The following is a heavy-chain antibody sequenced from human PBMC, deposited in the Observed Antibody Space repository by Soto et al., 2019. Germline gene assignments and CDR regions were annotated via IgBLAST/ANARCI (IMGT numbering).Heavy chain of an antibody. J-gene: IGHJ4*02. CDR1: GFTFSSYA. V-gene: IGHV3-23*01. Sequence: EVQLLESGGGLVQPGGSLRLSCAATGFTFSSYAMSWVRQAPGKGLEWASAISGSGGSTYYADSVKGRFTISRDNSKNTLYLQMNSLRAEDTAVYYCAKARYCSGGSCYDYFDYWGQGTLVTVSS. CDR2: ISGSGGST. D-gene: IGHD2-15*01. CDR3: AKARYCSGGSCYDYFDY.